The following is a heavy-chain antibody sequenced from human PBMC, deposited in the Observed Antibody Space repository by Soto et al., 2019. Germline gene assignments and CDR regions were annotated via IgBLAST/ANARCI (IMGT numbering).Heavy chain of an antibody. CDR2: ISAYNGNT. CDR1: GYTFTSYG. V-gene: IGHV1-18*01. CDR3: ARLEENGYCSSTSCYAGDY. J-gene: IGHJ4*02. Sequence: ASVKVSCKASGYTFTSYGISWVRQAPGQGLEWMGWISAYNGNTNYAQKLQGRVTMTTDTSTSTAYMELRSLRSDDTAVYYCARLEENGYCSSTSCYAGDYWGQGTLVTVSS. D-gene: IGHD2-2*01.